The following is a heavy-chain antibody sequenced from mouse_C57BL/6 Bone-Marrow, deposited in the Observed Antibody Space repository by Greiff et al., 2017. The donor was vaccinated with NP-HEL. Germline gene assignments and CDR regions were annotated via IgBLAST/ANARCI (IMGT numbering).Heavy chain of an antibody. J-gene: IGHJ1*03. CDR3: TTWYYGSSYDFDV. V-gene: IGHV14-1*01. CDR2: IDPEDGDT. CDR1: GFNFKDYC. Sequence: VQLQESGAELVRPGASVKLSCTASGFNFKDYCMHWVKQRPEQGLEWIGRIDPEDGDTEYPPKFQGKATLTVDTSSSTAYLQLRSLTSEDTAVYYCTTWYYGSSYDFDVWGTGTTVTVSS. D-gene: IGHD1-1*01.